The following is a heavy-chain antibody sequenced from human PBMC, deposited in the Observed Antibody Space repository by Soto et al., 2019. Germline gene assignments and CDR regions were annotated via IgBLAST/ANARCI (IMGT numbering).Heavy chain of an antibody. D-gene: IGHD2-2*01. Sequence: ASVKVSCKTSGYSFTKYGLHWVRQAPGKRIEWMGWINPGNGDTKYSQKFQGRVTITRDTSATTAYMELSSLRSEDSAVFYCARTDCSSTSCYNYYYYGMDVWGQGTTVTVSS. CDR2: INPGNGDT. V-gene: IGHV1-3*01. J-gene: IGHJ6*02. CDR1: GYSFTKYG. CDR3: ARTDCSSTSCYNYYYYGMDV.